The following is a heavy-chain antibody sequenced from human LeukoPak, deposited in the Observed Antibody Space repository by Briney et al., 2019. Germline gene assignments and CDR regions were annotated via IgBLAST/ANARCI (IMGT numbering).Heavy chain of an antibody. J-gene: IGHJ4*02. CDR2: ISSSSSTI. D-gene: IGHD7-27*01. CDR1: GFTFSDYY. Sequence: PGGSLRLSCAASGFTFSDYYMSWIRQAPGKGLEWVSYISSSSSTIYYADSVKGRFTISRDNAKNSLYLQMNSLRAEDTAVYYCARDLITGDDLRDYWGQGTLVTVSS. V-gene: IGHV3-11*04. CDR3: ARDLITGDDLRDY.